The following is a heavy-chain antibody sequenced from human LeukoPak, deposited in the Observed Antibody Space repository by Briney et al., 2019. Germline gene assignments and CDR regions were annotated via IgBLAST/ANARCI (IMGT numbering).Heavy chain of an antibody. V-gene: IGHV3-9*01. CDR1: GFPFDDYA. Sequence: RSLLLSCAASGFPFDDYAMQGVRQAPGKGLEWVSGISWNSGSIGYADSVKGRFTISRDNPHNSLYLQMNSLRAEDTALYYCAKATRPYYYDSSGYYDAFDIWGQGTMVTVSS. CDR2: ISWNSGSI. J-gene: IGHJ3*02. CDR3: AKATRPYYYDSSGYYDAFDI. D-gene: IGHD3-22*01.